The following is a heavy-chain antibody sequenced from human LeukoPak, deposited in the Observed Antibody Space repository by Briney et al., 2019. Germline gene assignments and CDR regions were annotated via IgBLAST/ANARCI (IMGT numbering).Heavy chain of an antibody. J-gene: IGHJ6*02. D-gene: IGHD3-22*01. Sequence: SETLSLTCTVSGGSISSYYWSWIRQPPGKGLEWIGYIYYNGSTNYNPSLKSRVTISVDTSKNQFSLKLSSVTAADTAVYYCARVRAFSSGVYYYGMDVWGQGTTVTVSS. V-gene: IGHV4-59*01. CDR3: ARVRAFSSGVYYYGMDV. CDR1: GGSISSYY. CDR2: IYYNGST.